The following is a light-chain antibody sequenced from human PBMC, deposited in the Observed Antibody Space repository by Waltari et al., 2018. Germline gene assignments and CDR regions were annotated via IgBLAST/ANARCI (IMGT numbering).Light chain of an antibody. V-gene: IGLV2-23*02. CDR1: SSDVGNYKR. Sequence: QSALTQPTSVSGSPGQSITISCTGTSSDVGNYKRVSWYQQHPGQAPKLMIYAVSKRPAGVSDRCSGSKSGDMASLTISGLQPEDEAEYFCSSYAGSSKGVFGGGTKVTVL. CDR3: SSYAGSSKGV. J-gene: IGLJ2*01. CDR2: AVS.